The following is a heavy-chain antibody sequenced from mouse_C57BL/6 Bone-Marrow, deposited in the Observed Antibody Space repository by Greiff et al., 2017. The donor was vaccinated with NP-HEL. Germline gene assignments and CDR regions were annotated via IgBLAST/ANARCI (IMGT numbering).Heavy chain of an antibody. D-gene: IGHD1-1*01. Sequence: DVQLQESGPELVKPGASVKIPCKASGYTFTDYNMDWVKQSHGKSLEWIGDINPNNGGTIYNQKFKGKATLTVDKSSSTAYMELRSLTSEDTAVYYCARSPAIYYYGSSRYYFDYWGQGTTLTVSS. CDR3: ARSPAIYYYGSSRYYFDY. V-gene: IGHV1-18*01. CDR2: INPNNGGT. J-gene: IGHJ2*01. CDR1: GYTFTDYN.